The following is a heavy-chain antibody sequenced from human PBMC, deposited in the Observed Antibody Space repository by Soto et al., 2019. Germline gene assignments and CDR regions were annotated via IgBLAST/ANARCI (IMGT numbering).Heavy chain of an antibody. CDR2: IYDSGST. D-gene: IGHD2-15*01. V-gene: IGHV4-59*01. Sequence: SETLSLTCTVSDGAISSYYWSWLRQPPGKGLEWIGYIYDSGSTTYNPSLKNRVTISVDRPNNQFSLKLSSVTAADTAVYYCARDLSGYCSGGSCYGAFAPWGQGTLVTVSS. J-gene: IGHJ5*02. CDR1: DGAISSYY. CDR3: ARDLSGYCSGGSCYGAFAP.